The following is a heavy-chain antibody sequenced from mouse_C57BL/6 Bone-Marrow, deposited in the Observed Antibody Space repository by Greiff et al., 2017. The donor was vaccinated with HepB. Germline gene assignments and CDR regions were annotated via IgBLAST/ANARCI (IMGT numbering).Heavy chain of an antibody. Sequence: QVQLQQPGAELVMPGASVKLSCKASGYTFTSYWMHWVKQRPGQGLEWIGEIDPSDSYTNYNQKFKGKSTLTVDKSSSTAYMQLSSLTSEDSAVYYCARGDYYGSSYRWYFDVWGTGTTVTVSS. CDR2: IDPSDSYT. D-gene: IGHD1-1*01. J-gene: IGHJ1*03. V-gene: IGHV1-69*01. CDR3: ARGDYYGSSYRWYFDV. CDR1: GYTFTSYW.